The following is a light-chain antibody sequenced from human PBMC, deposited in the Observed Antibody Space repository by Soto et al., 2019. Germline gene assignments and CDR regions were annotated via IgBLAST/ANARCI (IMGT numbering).Light chain of an antibody. Sequence: EIVFTQSPATLSLSPRERTTLSCRASQSVINYLGWYQQKPGHAPRLLIPDASTRASGIPARFSGSGSGTDFTLTISSLEPEDFAVYYCQQRSNLVSFGPGTRLEIK. CDR1: QSVINY. J-gene: IGKJ5*01. CDR3: QQRSNLVS. V-gene: IGKV3-11*01. CDR2: DAS.